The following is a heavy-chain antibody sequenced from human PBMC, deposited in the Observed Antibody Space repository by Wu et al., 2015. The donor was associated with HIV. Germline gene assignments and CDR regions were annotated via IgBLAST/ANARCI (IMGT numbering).Heavy chain of an antibody. CDR3: ARGRPLRYFDWLSQVPLYYYYGMDV. CDR1: GYTFTSYD. D-gene: IGHD3-9*01. Sequence: QVQLVQSGAEVKKPGASVKVSCKASGYTFTSYDINWVRQATGQGLEWMGWMNPNSGNTGYAQKFQGRVTMTRNTSISTAYMELSSLRSEDTAVYYCARGRPLRYFDWLSQVPLYYYYGMDVWAKGPRSPSP. J-gene: IGHJ6*02. V-gene: IGHV1-8*01. CDR2: MNPNSGNT.